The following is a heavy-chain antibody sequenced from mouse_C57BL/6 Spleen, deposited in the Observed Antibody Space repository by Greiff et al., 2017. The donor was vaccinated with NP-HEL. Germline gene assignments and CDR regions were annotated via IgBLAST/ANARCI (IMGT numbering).Heavy chain of an antibody. V-gene: IGHV5-16*01. Sequence: EVKLVESEGGLVQPGSSMKLSCTASGFTFSDYYMAWVRQVPEKGLEWVANINYDGSSTYYLDSLKSRFIISRDNAKNILYLQMSSLKSEDTATYYCAREGYSNSFDYWGQGTTLTVSS. CDR2: INYDGSST. CDR3: AREGYSNSFDY. J-gene: IGHJ2*01. CDR1: GFTFSDYY. D-gene: IGHD2-5*01.